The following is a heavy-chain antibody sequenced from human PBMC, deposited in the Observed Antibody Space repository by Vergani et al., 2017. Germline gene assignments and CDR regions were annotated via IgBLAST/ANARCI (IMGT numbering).Heavy chain of an antibody. Sequence: QVQLVQSGAEVKKPGASVKVSCKASGYTFTGYYMHWVRQAPGQGLEWMGWIKPNSGGTNYAQKFQCRVTMTRDTSISTAYMELRRLIYEDTAVYYCARANTRYCSGGSCYFDAFDMWGQGIMVTVSS. CDR1: GYTFTGYY. D-gene: IGHD2-15*01. J-gene: IGHJ3*02. CDR3: ARANTRYCSGGSCYFDAFDM. V-gene: IGHV1-2*02. CDR2: IKPNSGGT.